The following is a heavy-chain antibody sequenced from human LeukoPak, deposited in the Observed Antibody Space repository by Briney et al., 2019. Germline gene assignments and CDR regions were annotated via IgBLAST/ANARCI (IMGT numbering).Heavy chain of an antibody. CDR1: GFTFSSYA. Sequence: GGSLRLSCAASGFTFSSYAMSWLRQAPGKGLEGVSAISGSGGSTYYADSVKGRFTISRDNSKNTLYLQMNSLRAEDTAVYYCAKEGIAAAGTGDAFDIWGQGTMVTVSS. V-gene: IGHV3-23*01. J-gene: IGHJ3*02. CDR3: AKEGIAAAGTGDAFDI. D-gene: IGHD6-13*01. CDR2: ISGSGGST.